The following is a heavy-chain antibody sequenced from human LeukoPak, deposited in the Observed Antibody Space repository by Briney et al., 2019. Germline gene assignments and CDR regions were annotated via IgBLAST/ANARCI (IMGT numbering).Heavy chain of an antibody. CDR2: IYYSGST. CDR3: ARDWRIVATIGIDY. J-gene: IGHJ4*02. CDR1: GDSISSSSSY. Sequence: SETLSLACTVSGDSISSSSSYWGWIRQPPGEGLEWIGSIYYSGSTYYNTSLKSRVTISVDTSKNQFSLRLNSVTAADTAVYFCARDWRIVATIGIDYWGQGTLVTVSS. D-gene: IGHD5-12*01. V-gene: IGHV4-39*02.